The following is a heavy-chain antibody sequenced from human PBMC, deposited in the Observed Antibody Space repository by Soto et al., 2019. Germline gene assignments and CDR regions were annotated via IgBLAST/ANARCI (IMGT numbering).Heavy chain of an antibody. J-gene: IGHJ6*02. CDR2: INQDGSEK. V-gene: IGHV3-7*05. CDR3: ARGHYGMDV. Sequence: EVQLVESGGGLVQPGGSLRLSCVASGFIFSSHWLTWVRQVPGKRLKWVANINQDGSEKNYLDSVKGRFTISRDNAYNSLYLQMNSLRTEDTAVYYCARGHYGMDVWGQGTTVTVSS. CDR1: GFIFSSHW.